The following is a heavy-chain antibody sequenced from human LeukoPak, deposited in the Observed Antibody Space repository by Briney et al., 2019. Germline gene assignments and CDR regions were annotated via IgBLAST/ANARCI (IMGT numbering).Heavy chain of an antibody. V-gene: IGHV3-23*01. Sequence: PGGSLRLSCTASGFTFSVYAMSWLRQPPGKGLEWVSTINANSGTTSYAASVRGRFTISRDNSKNTLYLQLNTLRADDTATYYCAKPISRCLAVTADWFHPWGQGTLVVVSS. CDR2: INANSGTT. D-gene: IGHD6-19*01. CDR1: GFTFSVYA. J-gene: IGHJ5*01. CDR3: AKPISRCLAVTADWFHP.